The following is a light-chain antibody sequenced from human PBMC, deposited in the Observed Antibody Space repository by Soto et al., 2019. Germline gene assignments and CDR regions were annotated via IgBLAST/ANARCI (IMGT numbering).Light chain of an antibody. CDR3: QSYDSSNWV. J-gene: IGLJ3*02. CDR2: EDN. Sequence: NFMLTQPHSVSESPGKTVTISCTRSSDSIASNYVQWYQQRPGSAPTTVIYEDNQRPSGVPDRFSGSIDSSSNSASLTISGLKTEDEADYYCQSYDSSNWVFGGGTKVTVL. CDR1: SDSIASNY. V-gene: IGLV6-57*03.